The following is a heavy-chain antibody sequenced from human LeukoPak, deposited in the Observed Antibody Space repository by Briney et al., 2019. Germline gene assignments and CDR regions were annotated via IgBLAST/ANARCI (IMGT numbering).Heavy chain of an antibody. D-gene: IGHD3-3*01. V-gene: IGHV4-34*01. CDR1: GGSISSYY. CDR3: ARDRGITIFGVVTGDYFDY. Sequence: PSETLSLTCTVSGGSISSYYWSWIRQPPGKGLEWIGEINHSGSTNYNPSLKSRVTISVDTSKNQFSLKLSSVTAADTAVYYCARDRGITIFGVVTGDYFDYWGQGTLVTVSS. CDR2: INHSGST. J-gene: IGHJ4*02.